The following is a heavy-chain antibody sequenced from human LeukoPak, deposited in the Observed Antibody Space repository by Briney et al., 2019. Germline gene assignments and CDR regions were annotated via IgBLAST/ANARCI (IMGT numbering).Heavy chain of an antibody. J-gene: IGHJ4*02. D-gene: IGHD4-17*01. V-gene: IGHV3-30*04. Sequence: GGSLRLSCAASGFNFSSYAMHWVRQAPGEGLEWVGLISYGGIDKSYADSVKGRFTISRDSSKRTLYLQMNSLRAEDTAVYYCARDRNRLTTVTTWSDYWGQGTLVTVSS. CDR2: ISYGGIDK. CDR3: ARDRNRLTTVTTWSDY. CDR1: GFNFSSYA.